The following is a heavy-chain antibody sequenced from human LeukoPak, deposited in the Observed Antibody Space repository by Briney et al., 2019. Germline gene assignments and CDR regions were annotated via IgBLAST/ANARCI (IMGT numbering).Heavy chain of an antibody. D-gene: IGHD4-11*01. Sequence: SQTLSLTCAISGDSVSSDSAAWNWIRQPPSRGLEWLGRTYYRSKWFSDYALSVKSRITINADTSKNQFSLQLNSVTPEDTAVYYCARKGTVTTPFDYWGQGILVTVSS. CDR2: TYYRSKWFS. CDR3: ARKGTVTTPFDY. V-gene: IGHV6-1*01. CDR1: GDSVSSDSAA. J-gene: IGHJ4*02.